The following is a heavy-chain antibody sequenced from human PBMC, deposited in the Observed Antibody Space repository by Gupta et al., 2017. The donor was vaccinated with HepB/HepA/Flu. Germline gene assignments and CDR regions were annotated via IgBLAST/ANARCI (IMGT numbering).Heavy chain of an antibody. Sequence: QVQLVQSGAEVKKPGSSVKVSCKASGGTFSSYAISWVRQAPGQGLEWMGRIIPIPGIANYAQKFQNRVTITADKSTGTAYMELSSLRSEDTAVYYCAREAETAWYFDLWGRGTLVTVSS. V-gene: IGHV1-69*04. CDR2: IIPIPGIA. CDR3: AREAETAWYFDL. CDR1: GGTFSSYA. J-gene: IGHJ2*01. D-gene: IGHD6-19*01.